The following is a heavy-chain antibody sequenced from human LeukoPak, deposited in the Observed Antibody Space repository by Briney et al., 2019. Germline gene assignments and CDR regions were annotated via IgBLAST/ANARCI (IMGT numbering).Heavy chain of an antibody. Sequence: GGSLRLSCAASGFTVTDYRIHWVRQAPGKGLEWVAIMSYDGTNKNYADSVKGRFTISRDNSRNTLYLQMDSLKTEDTALYYCARGRGGNNFDYWGQGTLVTVSS. CDR2: MSYDGTNK. CDR3: ARGRGGNNFDY. J-gene: IGHJ4*02. D-gene: IGHD3-16*01. V-gene: IGHV3-30*03. CDR1: GFTVTDYR.